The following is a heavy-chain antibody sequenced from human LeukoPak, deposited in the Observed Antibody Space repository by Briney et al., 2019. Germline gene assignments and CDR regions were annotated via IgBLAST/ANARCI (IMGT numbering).Heavy chain of an antibody. CDR3: ARDPTGIEKFDY. CDR1: GFTFSSYA. D-gene: IGHD3-9*01. Sequence: GRSLRLSCAASGFTFSSYAMHWVRQAPGKGLEWVAVISYDGSNKYYADSVKGRFTISRDNSKNTLYLQMNSLRAEDTAVYYCARDPTGIEKFDYWGQGTLVTVSS. V-gene: IGHV3-30*04. J-gene: IGHJ4*02. CDR2: ISYDGSNK.